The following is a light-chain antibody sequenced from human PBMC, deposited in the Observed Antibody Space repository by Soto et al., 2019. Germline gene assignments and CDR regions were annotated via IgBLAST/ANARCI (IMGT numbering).Light chain of an antibody. CDR2: AAS. V-gene: IGKV1-6*01. CDR3: LQDYNYPLT. J-gene: IGKJ1*01. Sequence: AIQMTQSPSSLSASVGDRVTITCRASQGIRNDLGWYQQKPGKAPKLLIYAASSLQSGVPSRFSGSGSGTDFTLTISSPQPEDFATYDGLQDYNYPLTFGQGTKVEIK. CDR1: QGIRND.